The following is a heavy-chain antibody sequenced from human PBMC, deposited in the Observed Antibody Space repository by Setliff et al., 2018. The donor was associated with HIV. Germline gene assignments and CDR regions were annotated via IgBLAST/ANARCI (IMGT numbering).Heavy chain of an antibody. D-gene: IGHD2-15*01. J-gene: IGHJ2*01. V-gene: IGHV1-2*06. CDR2: INPNSGGT. Sequence: ASVKVSCKASGYTFTDYYMHWVRQAPGQGLEWMGRINPNSGGTNYAQKFQGRVTMTRDTSISTAYMELSGLRSDDTAVYYCARESGCSGGSCTYGYFELWGRGTLVTVSS. CDR1: GYTFTDYY. CDR3: ARESGCSGGSCTYGYFEL.